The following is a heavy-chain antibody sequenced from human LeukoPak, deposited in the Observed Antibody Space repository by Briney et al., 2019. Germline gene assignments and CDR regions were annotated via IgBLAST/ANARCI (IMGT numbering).Heavy chain of an antibody. CDR3: ARDLTATAVY. CDR2: ISYDGSST. J-gene: IGHJ4*02. D-gene: IGHD5-12*01. CDR1: GFTFSNSA. Sequence: GGSLRLSCAASGFTFSNSAMHWVRQAPGKGLEWVAVISYDGSSTYYADSVRGRFTISRDNSKNTLYLQMNSLRIEDTAVYYCARDLTATAVYWGQGTLVTVSS. V-gene: IGHV3-30-3*01.